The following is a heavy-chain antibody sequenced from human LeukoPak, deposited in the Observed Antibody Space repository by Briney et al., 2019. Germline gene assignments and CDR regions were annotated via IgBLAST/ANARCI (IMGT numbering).Heavy chain of an antibody. CDR2: ISSSGNYI. V-gene: IGHV3-21*03. J-gene: IGHJ6*03. D-gene: IGHD2-2*01. CDR1: GFTFSGYS. CDR3: VRARRVSAYGSSWNGCYYMDV. Sequence: SGGSLRLSCVVSGFTFSGYSMNWVRQAPGEGLEWVSSISSSGNYIYYVDSVRGRFTISRDNANNSLYLQMNSLRAEDTAVYYCVRARRVSAYGSSWNGCYYMDVWGKGTTVTVSS.